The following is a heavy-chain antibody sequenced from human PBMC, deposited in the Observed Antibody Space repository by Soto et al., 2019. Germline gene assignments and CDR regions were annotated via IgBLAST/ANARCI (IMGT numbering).Heavy chain of an antibody. J-gene: IGHJ4*02. CDR3: ARQLYCSSTSCYRAIDY. CDR2: IYPCDSDT. D-gene: IGHD2-2*02. V-gene: IGHV5-51*01. Sequence: GESLKISCKGAGYSFTTYWIGWVRQTPGKGLEWMGIIYPCDSDTRYSPSFQGQVTISADKSISTAYQQWSSMKASDTAIYYCARQLYCSSTSCYRAIDYWGQGTLVTVSS. CDR1: GYSFTTYW.